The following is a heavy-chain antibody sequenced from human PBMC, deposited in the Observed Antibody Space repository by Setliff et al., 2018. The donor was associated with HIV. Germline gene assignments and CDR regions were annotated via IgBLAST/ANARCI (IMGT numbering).Heavy chain of an antibody. D-gene: IGHD4-17*01. V-gene: IGHV3-20*04. CDR3: ARGRGGDYYFMDV. Sequence: GASLKISCAASGFNFGDYGMNWVRQAPGKGLEWVSGINWNGANSGYADSVKGRFTISRDNAKNSLYLQMRSLRLEDTALYYCARGRGGDYYFMDVWGKGTTVTVSS. CDR1: GFNFGDYG. J-gene: IGHJ6*03. CDR2: INWNGANS.